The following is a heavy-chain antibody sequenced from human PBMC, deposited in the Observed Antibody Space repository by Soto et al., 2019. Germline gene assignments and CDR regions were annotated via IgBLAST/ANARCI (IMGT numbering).Heavy chain of an antibody. CDR2: INPNGGGT. CDR3: ARDDAFDI. V-gene: IGHV1-2*02. J-gene: IGHJ3*02. Sequence: QVQLVQSGPEMQKPGASVKVSCKASGYTFTGYYIHWVRQAPGQGLEWMGWINPNGGGTNYAQKFQGRVSMTRDTSISTAFMDLSRLISDDTAIYYCARDDAFDIWGQGTLVTVSS. CDR1: GYTFTGYY.